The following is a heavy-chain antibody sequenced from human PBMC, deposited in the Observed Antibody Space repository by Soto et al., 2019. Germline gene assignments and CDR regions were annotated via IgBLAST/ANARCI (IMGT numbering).Heavy chain of an antibody. J-gene: IGHJ6*02. V-gene: IGHV1-69*06. D-gene: IGHD6-19*01. CDR2: IIPIFGTA. CDR3: ARDCARAGHYYYYGMDV. CDR1: GGTFSSYA. Sequence: GASVKVSCKASGGTFSSYAISWVRQAPGQGLEWMGGIIPIFGTANYAQKFQGRVTITADKSTSTAYMELSSLRSEDTAVYYCARDCARAGHYYYYGMDVWGQGTTVTVSS.